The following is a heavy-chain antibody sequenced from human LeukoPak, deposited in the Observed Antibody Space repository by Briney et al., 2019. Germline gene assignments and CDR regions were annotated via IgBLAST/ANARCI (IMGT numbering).Heavy chain of an antibody. CDR2: IHYSGST. V-gene: IGHV4-59*12. CDR1: SGSISTYY. D-gene: IGHD2-2*01. Sequence: SETLSLTCTVSSGSISTYYWSWIRQPPGKGLEWIGYIHYSGSTNYNPSLKSRVSISVETSKNQFSLKLNSVTAADTAVYYCARDYCTSTTCPNWFDPWGQGTLVTVSS. CDR3: ARDYCTSTTCPNWFDP. J-gene: IGHJ5*02.